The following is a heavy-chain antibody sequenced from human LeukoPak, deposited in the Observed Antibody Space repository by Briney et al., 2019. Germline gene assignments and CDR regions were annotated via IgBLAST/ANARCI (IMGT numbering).Heavy chain of an antibody. J-gene: IGHJ6*03. V-gene: IGHV4-39*01. CDR3: ARQPPPRDYYYFDV. Sequence: ASETLSLTCTVSGGSISSGSYYWGWIRQPPGKGLEWIGNIYYSGSSYYNPSLKSRVTISVDTSKNQFSLKLSSGTAADTAVYYCARQPPPRDYYYFDVWGKGTTVTISS. CDR1: GGSISSGSYY. CDR2: IYYSGSS.